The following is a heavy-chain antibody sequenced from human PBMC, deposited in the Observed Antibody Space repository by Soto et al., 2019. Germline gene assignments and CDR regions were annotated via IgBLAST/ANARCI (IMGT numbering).Heavy chain of an antibody. CDR2: IWYDGSNK. CDR1: GFTFSSYG. CDR3: ARAGRITMVEGFDY. J-gene: IGHJ4*02. D-gene: IGHD3-10*01. V-gene: IGHV3-33*01. Sequence: GGSLRLSCAASGFTFSSYGMHWVRQAPGKGLEWVAVIWYDGSNKYYADSVKGRFTISRDNSKNTLYLQMNSLRAEDTAVYYCARAGRITMVEGFDYWGQGTLVTVSS.